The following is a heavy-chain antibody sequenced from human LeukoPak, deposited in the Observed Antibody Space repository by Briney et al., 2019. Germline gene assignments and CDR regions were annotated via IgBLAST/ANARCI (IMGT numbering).Heavy chain of an antibody. Sequence: GGSLRLSCAASGFTFEDYGMSWVRQAPGKGLEWVSGINWNGGSTGYADSVKGRFTISRDNAKNSLYLQMNSLRAEDTALYYCARRDWGLNAFDIWGQGTMVTVSS. D-gene: IGHD7-27*01. CDR1: GFTFEDYG. CDR2: INWNGGST. CDR3: ARRDWGLNAFDI. J-gene: IGHJ3*02. V-gene: IGHV3-20*04.